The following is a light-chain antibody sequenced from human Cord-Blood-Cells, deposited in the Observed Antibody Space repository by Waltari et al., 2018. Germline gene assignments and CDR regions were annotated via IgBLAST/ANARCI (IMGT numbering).Light chain of an antibody. CDR3: CSYAGSSTFVV. V-gene: IGLV2-23*02. J-gene: IGLJ2*01. Sequence: QSALTQPASVSGSPGQSITISCTGTSSAVGSYNLVSWYQQHPGKAPKLMIYEVSKRPSGVSNRFSGSKSGNTASLTISGLQAEDEADYCCCSYAGSSTFVVFGGGTKLTVL. CDR2: EVS. CDR1: SSAVGSYNL.